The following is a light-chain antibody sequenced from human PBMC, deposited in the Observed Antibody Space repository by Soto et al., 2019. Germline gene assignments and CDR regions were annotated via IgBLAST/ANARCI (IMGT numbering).Light chain of an antibody. V-gene: IGKV1-5*01. CDR2: DAS. CDR3: QQYETFSVT. J-gene: IGKJ1*01. Sequence: DVKMAKSPSPLAACLGNTFTVTCLASQSVSGWLAWYQQKPGEAPKLLIYDASALPRGVPSRFSGSGSGQKFTLTIASLQPDDFATYYCQQYETFSVTFGPGTKVDI. CDR1: QSVSGW.